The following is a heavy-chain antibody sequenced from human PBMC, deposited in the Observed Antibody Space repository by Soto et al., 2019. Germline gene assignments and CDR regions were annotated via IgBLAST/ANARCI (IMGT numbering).Heavy chain of an antibody. V-gene: IGHV3-33*01. CDR3: ARGCPYSSSWFCHFDY. J-gene: IGHJ4*02. CDR1: GFTFSSYG. CDR2: IWYDGSNK. Sequence: QVQLVESGGGVVQPGRSLRLSCAASGFTFSSYGMHWVRQAPGKGLEWVAVIWYDGSNKYYADSVKGRFTISRDNSKNTLYLQMNSLRAEDTAVYYCARGCPYSSSWFCHFDYWGQVTLVTVSS. D-gene: IGHD6-13*01.